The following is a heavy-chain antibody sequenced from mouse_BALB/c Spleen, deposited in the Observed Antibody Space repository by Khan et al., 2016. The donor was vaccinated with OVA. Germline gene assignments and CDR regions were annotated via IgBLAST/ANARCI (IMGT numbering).Heavy chain of an antibody. J-gene: IGHJ4*01. CDR2: IWSDGST. CDR1: GFSLTNYG. CDR3: ARQPYYHYNVMDY. Sequence: QVQLKESGPGLVAPSQSLSITCTISGFSLTNYGVHWVRQPPGKGLEWLVVIWSDGSTTYNSALKSRLTITKDNSKSQVFLKMTSLQTDDTAIYVCARQPYYHYNVMDYWGQGTSVTVSS. D-gene: IGHD2-10*01. V-gene: IGHV2-6-1*01.